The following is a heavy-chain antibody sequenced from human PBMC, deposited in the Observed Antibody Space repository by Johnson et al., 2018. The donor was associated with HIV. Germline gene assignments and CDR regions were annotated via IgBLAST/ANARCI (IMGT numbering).Heavy chain of an antibody. CDR2: ISYDGSNE. Sequence: QVQLVESGGGVVQPGRSLRLSCAASGFTFSSYDMHWVRQAPGKAMDWVAFISYDGSNEYYADSVKGRFTISRDNSKNALYLQMNSLRADDTAIYYCAKPPSMGADGFAIWGHGTMVTVSS. D-gene: IGHD3-16*01. CDR3: AKPPSMGADGFAI. J-gene: IGHJ3*02. V-gene: IGHV3-30*18. CDR1: GFTFSSYD.